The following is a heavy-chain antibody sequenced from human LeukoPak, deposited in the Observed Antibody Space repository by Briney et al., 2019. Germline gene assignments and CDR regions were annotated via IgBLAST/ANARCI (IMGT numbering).Heavy chain of an antibody. CDR2: IDARSGIT. Sequence: GGSLRLSCAASGFAFSSYAMSLVREAPGKGRDWVSYIDARSGITYYADSVQGRFTISRDNAKESVFLQMNSLRADDTAVYYCARTYDFGRGPPGDAFDNWGPGTLVIVSS. CDR3: ARTYDFGRGPPGDAFDN. V-gene: IGHV3-48*01. J-gene: IGHJ3*02. CDR1: GFAFSSYA. D-gene: IGHD3-3*01.